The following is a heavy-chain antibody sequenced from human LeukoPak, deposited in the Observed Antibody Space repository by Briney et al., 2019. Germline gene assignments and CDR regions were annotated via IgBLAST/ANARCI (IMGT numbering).Heavy chain of an antibody. D-gene: IGHD5-24*01. CDR1: GLTFSNYW. CDR3: ARQTERDAYNRF. V-gene: IGHV3-7*03. CDR2: IKQDGSEK. Sequence: HPGGSLRPSCAASGLTFSNYWMTWVRQAPGKGLEWVANIKQDGSEKNYVDSAKGRFTISRDNAKNSLYLQMNSLRAEDTAVYYCARQTERDAYNRFWGQGTLVTVST. J-gene: IGHJ4*02.